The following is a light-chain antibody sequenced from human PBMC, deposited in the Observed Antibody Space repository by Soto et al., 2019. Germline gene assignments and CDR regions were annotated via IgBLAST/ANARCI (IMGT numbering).Light chain of an antibody. Sequence: EIVLTQSPGTLSLSPGERATLSCRASQSIGSSYLVWYQQKPGQAPRLLIYGASSRATGIPDRFSGSGSGADFTLTISRLEPEDFAVYYCQQYGSSEYTFGQGTKLEIK. CDR3: QQYGSSEYT. CDR1: QSIGSSY. J-gene: IGKJ2*01. CDR2: GAS. V-gene: IGKV3-20*01.